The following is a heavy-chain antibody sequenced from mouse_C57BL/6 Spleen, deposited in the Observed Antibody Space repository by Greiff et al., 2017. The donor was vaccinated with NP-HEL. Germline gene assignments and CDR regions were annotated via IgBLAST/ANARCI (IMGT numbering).Heavy chain of an antibody. J-gene: IGHJ2*01. CDR3: ARLVATNFDY. CDR2: INPYNGGT. V-gene: IGHV1-19*01. CDR1: GYTFTDYY. D-gene: IGHD1-1*01. Sequence: EVQLQQSGPVLVKPGASVKMSCKASGYTFTDYYMNWVKQSHGKSLEWIGVINPYNGGTSYNQKFKGKATLTVDKSSSTAYMELNSLTSEDSAVYYCARLVATNFDYWGQGTTLTVSS.